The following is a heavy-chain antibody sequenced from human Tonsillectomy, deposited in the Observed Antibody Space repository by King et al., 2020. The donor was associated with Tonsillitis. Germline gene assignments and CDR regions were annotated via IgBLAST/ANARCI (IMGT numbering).Heavy chain of an antibody. CDR2: ISGSGGST. CDR1: GFTFSSYA. V-gene: IGHV3-23*04. CDR3: AARIAAAGTPSYYFDY. Sequence: VQLVESGGGLVQPGGSLRLSCAASGFTFSSYAMSWVRQAPGKGLEWVSAISGSGGSTYYAESVKGRFTISRDNSKNTLYLQMNSLRAEDTAVYYCAARIAAAGTPSYYFDYWGQGTLVTVSS. D-gene: IGHD6-13*01. J-gene: IGHJ4*02.